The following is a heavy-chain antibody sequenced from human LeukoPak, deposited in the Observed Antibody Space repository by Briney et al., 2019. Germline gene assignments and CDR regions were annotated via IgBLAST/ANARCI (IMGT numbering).Heavy chain of an antibody. CDR3: AGFDWLTKSPDY. CDR2: IYYSGST. CDR1: GGSISSYY. J-gene: IGHJ4*02. D-gene: IGHD3-9*01. Sequence: SETLSLTCTVSGGSISSYYWSWIRQPPGKGLEWIGYIYYSGSTNYNPSLKSRVTISVDTSKNQFSLKLSSVTAADTAVYYCAGFDWLTKSPDYWGQGTLVTVSS. V-gene: IGHV4-59*01.